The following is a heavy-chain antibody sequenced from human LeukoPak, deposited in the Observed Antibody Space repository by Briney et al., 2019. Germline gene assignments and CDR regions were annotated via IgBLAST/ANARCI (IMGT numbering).Heavy chain of an antibody. D-gene: IGHD6-13*01. CDR1: GGSISSGDYY. J-gene: IGHJ4*02. Sequence: PSETLSLTCTVSGGSISSGDYYWSWIRQPPGKGLEWIGYIYYSGSTNYNPSLKSRVTISVDTSKNQFSLKLSSVTAADTAVYYCASSSSWYHAFDYWGQGTLVTVSS. CDR2: IYYSGST. V-gene: IGHV4-61*08. CDR3: ASSSSWYHAFDY.